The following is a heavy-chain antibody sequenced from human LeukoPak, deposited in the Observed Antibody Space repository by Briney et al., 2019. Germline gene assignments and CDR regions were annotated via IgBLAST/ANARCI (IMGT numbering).Heavy chain of an antibody. CDR1: GFTFSDSA. CDR3: AKGGQRYDFWRFDY. CDR2: ISGSGGST. J-gene: IGHJ4*02. D-gene: IGHD3-3*01. Sequence: GGSLSPSCAASGFTFSDSAMNWVRQAPGKGLEWVSSISGSGGSTYYADSVKGRWTISRDNSRNTVFLQTNSLRAEDTAVYYCAKGGQRYDFWRFDYWGQGTLVTVSS. V-gene: IGHV3-23*01.